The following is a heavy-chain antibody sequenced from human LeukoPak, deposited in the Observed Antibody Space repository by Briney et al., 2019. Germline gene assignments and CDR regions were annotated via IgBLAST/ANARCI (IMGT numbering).Heavy chain of an antibody. D-gene: IGHD1-26*01. V-gene: IGHV4-4*02. CDR3: ARVKGGSYQSFDY. Sequence: SETLSLTCAVSGGSISSSNWWSWVRPPPGKGLEWIGSIYYSGSTYYNPSLKSRVTISVDTSKNQFSLKLSSVTAADTAVYYCARVKGGSYQSFDYWGQGTLVTVSS. J-gene: IGHJ4*02. CDR1: GGSISSSNW. CDR2: IYYSGST.